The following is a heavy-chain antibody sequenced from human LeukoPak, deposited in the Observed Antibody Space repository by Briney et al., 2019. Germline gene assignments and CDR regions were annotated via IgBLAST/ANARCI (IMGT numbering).Heavy chain of an antibody. V-gene: IGHV4-34*01. D-gene: IGHD4-17*01. CDR2: INHSGYT. CDR1: GVSFNDYY. Sequence: SGTLSLTCAVSGVSFNDYYWSWVRQTPGKGLEWIGEINHSGYTNDSPSLKSRVTLSIDTSRKQFSLNLRSVTVADSGIYYCTRMTTGHDYWGQGTLVTVSS. CDR3: TRMTTGHDY. J-gene: IGHJ4*02.